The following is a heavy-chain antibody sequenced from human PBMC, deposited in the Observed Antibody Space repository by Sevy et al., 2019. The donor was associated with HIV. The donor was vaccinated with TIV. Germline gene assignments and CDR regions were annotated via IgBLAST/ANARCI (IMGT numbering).Heavy chain of an antibody. D-gene: IGHD6-13*01. J-gene: IGHJ4*02. CDR2: ISSYNGNT. CDR1: GYTFSNYG. CDR3: ARDRVPYSSSCEFDY. V-gene: IGHV1-18*01. Sequence: ASVKVSCKASGYTFSNYGINWVRQAPGHGLEWMGWISSYNGNTNYAQKFQGRVTMTIETPTSTGYMELRSLRSDDTVMYYCARDRVPYSSSCEFDYWGQGTLVTVSS.